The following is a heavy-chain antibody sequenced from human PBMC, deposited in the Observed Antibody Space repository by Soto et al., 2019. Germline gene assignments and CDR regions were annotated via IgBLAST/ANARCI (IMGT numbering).Heavy chain of an antibody. D-gene: IGHD4-17*01. CDR2: TYDSGTT. Sequence: QVQLQESGPGLVKPSETLSLTSTVSGGSISGGGYYWSWIRQPPGKGLEWIGYTYDSGTTYSNPSLKSRISISVDTSKNQFSLRLTSVTAADTAVYYCAREIIPLTTDWYFDLWGRGTLVTVSS. CDR3: AREIIPLTTDWYFDL. V-gene: IGHV4-30-4*01. J-gene: IGHJ2*01. CDR1: GGSISGGGYY.